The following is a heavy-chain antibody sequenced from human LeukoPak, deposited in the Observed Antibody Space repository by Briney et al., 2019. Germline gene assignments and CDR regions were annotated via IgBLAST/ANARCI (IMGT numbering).Heavy chain of an antibody. Sequence: SETLSLTCAVYGGSFSGYYWSWIRQPPGKGLEWIGEINHSGSTNYNPSLKSRLTISVDTSKNQFSLKLSSVTAADTAVYYCARDLKRTSYGMDVWGQGTTVTVSS. V-gene: IGHV4-34*01. CDR3: ARDLKRTSYGMDV. CDR1: GGSFSGYY. CDR2: INHSGST. D-gene: IGHD3-9*01. J-gene: IGHJ6*02.